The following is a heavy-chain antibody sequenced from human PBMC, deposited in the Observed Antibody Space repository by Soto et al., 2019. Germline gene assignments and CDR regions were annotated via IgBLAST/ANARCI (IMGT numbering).Heavy chain of an antibody. Sequence: QVQLQQWGAGLLKPSETLSLTCAVSGGSFSGYYWSWSRQPPGKGLEWVGEINHSGSSNYNPSLKSRVTISVDTSKNPFSLKLSSVTAADTAVYYCARGGGSGCPYCCQGTLVTVSS. V-gene: IGHV4-34*01. CDR3: ARGGGSGCPY. D-gene: IGHD6-19*01. J-gene: IGHJ4*02. CDR2: INHSGSS. CDR1: GGSFSGYY.